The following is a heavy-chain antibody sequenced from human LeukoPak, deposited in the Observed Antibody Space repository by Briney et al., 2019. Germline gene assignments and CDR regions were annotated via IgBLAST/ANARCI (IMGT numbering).Heavy chain of an antibody. CDR3: ARDAF. CDR2: VNPSGGST. J-gene: IGHJ4*02. CDR1: GYSFTNFY. D-gene: IGHD3-3*02. V-gene: IGHV1-46*01. Sequence: ASVKLSCKTSGYSFTNFYIHWVRQAPRQGLEWRGMVNPSGGSTISAQTFQDRVNMTTDTSTRTVYMEMNGLTSDDTGIYYCARDAFWGQGTQVTVSS.